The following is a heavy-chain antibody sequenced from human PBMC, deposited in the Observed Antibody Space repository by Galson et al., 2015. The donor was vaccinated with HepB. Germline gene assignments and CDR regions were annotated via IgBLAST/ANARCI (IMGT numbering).Heavy chain of an antibody. CDR1: GFTFSDYY. CDR3: ARGGGSTVTTGYFDY. V-gene: IGHV3-11*06. Sequence: SLRLSCAASGFTFSDYYMSWIRQAPGKGLEWVSYISSSSSYTNYADSVKGRFTISRDNAKNSLYLQMNSLRAEDTAVYYCARGGGSTVTTGYFDYWGQGTLVTVSS. J-gene: IGHJ4*02. CDR2: ISSSSSYT. D-gene: IGHD4-17*01.